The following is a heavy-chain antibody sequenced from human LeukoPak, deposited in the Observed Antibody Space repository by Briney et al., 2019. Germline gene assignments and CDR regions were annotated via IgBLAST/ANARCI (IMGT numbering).Heavy chain of an antibody. CDR3: ARERMYSSSYFDY. J-gene: IGHJ4*02. CDR2: IYYSGST. Sequence: SQTLSLTCAVSGGSISSGGYSWSWIRQPPGKGLEWIGYIYYSGSTYYNPSLKGRVTISVDTSKNQFSLKLSSVTAADTAVYYCARERMYSSSYFDYWGQGTLVTVSS. V-gene: IGHV4-31*11. D-gene: IGHD6-6*01. CDR1: GGSISSGGYS.